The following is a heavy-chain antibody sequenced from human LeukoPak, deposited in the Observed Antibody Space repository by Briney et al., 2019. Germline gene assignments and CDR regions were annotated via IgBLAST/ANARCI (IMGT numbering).Heavy chain of an antibody. CDR2: INPSGGST. V-gene: IGHV1-46*01. Sequence: GASVKVSCKASGYTFTSYAMNWVRQAPGQGLEWMGIINPSGGSTSYAQKFQGRVTMTRDTSTSTVYMELSSLRSEDTAVYYCATDVVVPAATAYYFDYWGQGTLVTVSS. CDR3: ATDVVVPAATAYYFDY. J-gene: IGHJ4*02. CDR1: GYTFTSYA. D-gene: IGHD2-2*01.